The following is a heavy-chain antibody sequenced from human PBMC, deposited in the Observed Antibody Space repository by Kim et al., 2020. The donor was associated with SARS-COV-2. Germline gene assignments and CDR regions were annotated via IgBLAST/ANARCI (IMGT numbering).Heavy chain of an antibody. Sequence: SETLSLTCAVHGESFSGHYWSWIRQPPGKGLEWIGEIHHSGSTKCNPSLKSRVTISQDTTMNYFSLKLSSVTAADMAVYYCARGDIAVAGTRYFDYWGQGTLVTVSS. J-gene: IGHJ4*02. CDR2: IHHSGST. CDR1: GESFSGHY. CDR3: ARGDIAVAGTRYFDY. D-gene: IGHD6-19*01. V-gene: IGHV4-34*01.